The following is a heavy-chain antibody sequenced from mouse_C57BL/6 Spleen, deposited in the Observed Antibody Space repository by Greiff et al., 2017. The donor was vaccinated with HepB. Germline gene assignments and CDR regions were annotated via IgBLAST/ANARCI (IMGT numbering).Heavy chain of an antibody. CDR2: IYPRSGNT. CDR3: ARLGSNYEEYAMDY. V-gene: IGHV1-81*01. J-gene: IGHJ4*01. D-gene: IGHD2-5*01. CDR1: GYTFTSYG. Sequence: QVQLQQSGAELARPGASVKLSCKASGYTFTSYGISWVKQRTGQGLEWIGEIYPRSGNTYYNEKFKGKATLTAEKSTSTAYMEIRSLTSEDSAVYFCARLGSNYEEYAMDYGGQGTSVTVSS.